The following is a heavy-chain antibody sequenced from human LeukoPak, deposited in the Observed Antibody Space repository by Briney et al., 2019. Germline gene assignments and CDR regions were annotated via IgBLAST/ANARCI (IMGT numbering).Heavy chain of an antibody. Sequence: GGSLRLSCAASGFTFSSYGMSWVRQAPGKGLEWVSAISGSGGSTYYADSVKGQFTISRDNSKNTLYLQMNSLRAEDTAVYYCARDQDYGDYLLLFDYWGQGTLVTVSS. CDR3: ARDQDYGDYLLLFDY. J-gene: IGHJ4*02. CDR2: ISGSGGST. CDR1: GFTFSSYG. D-gene: IGHD4-17*01. V-gene: IGHV3-23*01.